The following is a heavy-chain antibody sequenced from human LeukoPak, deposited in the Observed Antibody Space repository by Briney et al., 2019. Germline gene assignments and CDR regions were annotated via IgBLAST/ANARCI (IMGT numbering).Heavy chain of an antibody. Sequence: ASVKVSCKVSGYTLTELSMHWVRQAPGKGLEWMGWINPYSGCTNYAQKFQGRVTMTRDTSISTAYIELSRLRSDDTAVYYCARLIAVAGNYFDYWGQGTLVTVSS. D-gene: IGHD6-19*01. V-gene: IGHV1-2*02. CDR3: ARLIAVAGNYFDY. J-gene: IGHJ4*02. CDR1: GYTLTELS. CDR2: INPYSGCT.